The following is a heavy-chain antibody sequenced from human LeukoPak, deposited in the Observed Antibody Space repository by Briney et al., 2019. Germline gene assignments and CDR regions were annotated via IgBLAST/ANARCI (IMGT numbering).Heavy chain of an antibody. V-gene: IGHV3-33*08. D-gene: IGHD3-16*01. J-gene: IGHJ4*01. CDR3: ARGEIMFDH. Sequence: PGGSLRLSCTASGFTFSSNGMYWVRQAPGKGLEWVAVIWYDGSNKNYEDSVKGRFTISRDNSKNTLYLQMNSLRAEDTAVYYCARGEIMFDHWGHGTLVTVSS. CDR1: GFTFSSNG. CDR2: IWYDGSNK.